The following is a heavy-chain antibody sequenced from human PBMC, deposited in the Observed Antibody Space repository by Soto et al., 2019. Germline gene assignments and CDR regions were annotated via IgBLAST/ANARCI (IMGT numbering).Heavy chain of an antibody. D-gene: IGHD6-19*01. Sequence: QVQLVQSGGEVTKTGASVKVSCKASGYSFTSYDITWVRQAPGQGLEWMGWISGYNGNTNYAQKFQGRVTMTTDTSTNTAYMELRSLRSDDTAVYYCARWKRTGWYSIYYWGQGTLVTVSS. V-gene: IGHV1-18*04. CDR3: ARWKRTGWYSIYY. J-gene: IGHJ4*02. CDR2: ISGYNGNT. CDR1: GYSFTSYD.